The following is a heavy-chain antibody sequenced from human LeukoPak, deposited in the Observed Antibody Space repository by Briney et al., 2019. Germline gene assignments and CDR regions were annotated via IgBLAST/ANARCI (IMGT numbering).Heavy chain of an antibody. Sequence: SETLSLTCTVSGGSISSYYWGWIRQPPGKGLEWIGYIYYSGSTNYNPSLKSRVTISVDTSKNQFSLKLSSVTAADTAVYYCARAGSGDSSWAEFDYWGQGTLVTVSS. D-gene: IGHD6-13*01. J-gene: IGHJ4*02. V-gene: IGHV4-59*01. CDR3: ARAGSGDSSWAEFDY. CDR2: IYYSGST. CDR1: GGSISSYY.